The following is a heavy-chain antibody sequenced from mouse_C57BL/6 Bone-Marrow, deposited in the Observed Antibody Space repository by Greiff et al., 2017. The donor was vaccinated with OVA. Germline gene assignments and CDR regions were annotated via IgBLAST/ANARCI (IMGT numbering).Heavy chain of an antibody. CDR2: ISSGSSTI. CDR3: AGHYYGSSYWYFDV. V-gene: IGHV5-17*01. CDR1: GFTFSDYG. J-gene: IGHJ1*03. Sequence: EVKLMESGGGLVKPGGSLKLSCAASGFTFSDYGMHWVRQAPEKGLEWVAYISSGSSTIYYADTVKGRFTFSRDNAKNTLFLQMTSLRSEDTAMYYCAGHYYGSSYWYFDVWGTGTTVTVSS. D-gene: IGHD1-1*01.